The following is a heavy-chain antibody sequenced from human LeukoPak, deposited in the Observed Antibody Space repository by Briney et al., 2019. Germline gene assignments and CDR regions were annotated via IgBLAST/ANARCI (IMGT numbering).Heavy chain of an antibody. CDR3: ARCPPGITMVRGGPPYYYYYMDV. V-gene: IGHV1-69*05. D-gene: IGHD3-10*01. J-gene: IGHJ6*03. Sequence: ASVKVSCKASGGTFSSYAISWVRQAPGQGLEWMGGIIPIFGTANYAQKFQSRVTITTDESTSTAYMELSSLRSEDTAVYYCARCPPGITMVRGGPPYYYYYMDVWGKGTTVTVSS. CDR2: IIPIFGTA. CDR1: GGTFSSYA.